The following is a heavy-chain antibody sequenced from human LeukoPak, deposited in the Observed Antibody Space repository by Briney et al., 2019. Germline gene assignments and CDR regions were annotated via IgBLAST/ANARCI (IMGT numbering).Heavy chain of an antibody. J-gene: IGHJ4*02. CDR3: AKLRLEQWLVGDFDY. V-gene: IGHV3-74*01. D-gene: IGHD6-19*01. Sequence: GGSLRLSCAASGFTFSSYWMHWVRQAPGKGLVWVSRINSDGSSTSYADSVKGRFTISRDNAKNTLYLQMNSLRAEDTAVYYCAKLRLEQWLVGDFDYWGQGTLVTVSS. CDR1: GFTFSSYW. CDR2: INSDGSST.